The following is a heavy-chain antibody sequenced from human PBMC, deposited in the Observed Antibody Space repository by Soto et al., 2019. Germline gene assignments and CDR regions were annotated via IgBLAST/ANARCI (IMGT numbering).Heavy chain of an antibody. Sequence: QVQLVQSGAEVKKPGSSVKVSCKASGGTFSSYAISWVRQAPGQGLEWMGGSIPIFGTANYAQKFQGRVTITADESTSTAYMELSSLRSEDTAVYYCARDVRTVVTPGYYGMDVWGQGTTVTVSS. D-gene: IGHD2-21*02. CDR2: SIPIFGTA. J-gene: IGHJ6*02. CDR3: ARDVRTVVTPGYYGMDV. CDR1: GGTFSSYA. V-gene: IGHV1-69*01.